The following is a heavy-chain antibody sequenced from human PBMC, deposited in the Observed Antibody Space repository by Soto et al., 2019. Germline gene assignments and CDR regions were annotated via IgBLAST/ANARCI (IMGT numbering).Heavy chain of an antibody. CDR1: GYSFTSYW. J-gene: IGHJ5*02. Sequence: ESLKISCKGSGYSFTSYWIGWVRQMPGKGLEWMGIIYPGDSDTRYSPSFQGQVTISADKSISTAYLQWSSLKASDTAMYYCARYCSGGTCSRYNWFDPWGQGTLVTVSS. D-gene: IGHD2-15*01. V-gene: IGHV5-51*01. CDR3: ARYCSGGTCSRYNWFDP. CDR2: IYPGDSDT.